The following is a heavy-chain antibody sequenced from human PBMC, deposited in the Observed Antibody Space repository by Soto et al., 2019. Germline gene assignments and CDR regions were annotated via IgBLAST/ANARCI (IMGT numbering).Heavy chain of an antibody. CDR2: IYYSGST. J-gene: IGHJ4*02. CDR3: ASTTYYYGSGSYYWFDY. D-gene: IGHD3-10*01. CDR1: GGSISSYY. V-gene: IGHV4-59*08. Sequence: QVQLQESGPGLVKPSETLSLTCTVSGGSISSYYWSWIRQPPGKGLEWIGYIYYSGSTNYNPSLKSRVTISVDTSKNQFSLKLSSVTAADTAVYYCASTTYYYGSGSYYWFDYWGQGTLVTVSS.